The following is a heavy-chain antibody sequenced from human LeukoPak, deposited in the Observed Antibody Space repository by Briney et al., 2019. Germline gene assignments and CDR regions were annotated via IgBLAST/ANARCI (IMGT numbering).Heavy chain of an antibody. V-gene: IGHV3-21*01. CDR2: ISAGSTNI. Sequence: GGSLRLSCAASGFTFSSYSMNWLRQAPGKGLEWVSSISAGSTNIYYADSVKGRFTISRDNAKNSLYLQMNSLRAEDTAVYYCASDIVVVPPPSPMDVWGQGSTVTVSS. CDR3: ASDIVVVPPPSPMDV. CDR1: GFTFSSYS. D-gene: IGHD2-2*01. J-gene: IGHJ6*02.